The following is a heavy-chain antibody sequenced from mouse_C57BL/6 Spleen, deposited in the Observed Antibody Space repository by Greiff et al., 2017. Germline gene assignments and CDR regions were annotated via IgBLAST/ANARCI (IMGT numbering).Heavy chain of an antibody. CDR3: ARAPYGSSYAFAY. J-gene: IGHJ3*01. CDR2: IHPNSGST. D-gene: IGHD1-1*01. V-gene: IGHV1-64*01. Sequence: QVQLQQPGAELVKPGASVKLSCKASGYTFTSYWMHWVKQRPGQGLEWIGMIHPNSGSTNYNEKFKSKATLTVDKSSSTAYMQLSSLTSEDSAVYYCARAPYGSSYAFAYWGQGTLVTVSA. CDR1: GYTFTSYW.